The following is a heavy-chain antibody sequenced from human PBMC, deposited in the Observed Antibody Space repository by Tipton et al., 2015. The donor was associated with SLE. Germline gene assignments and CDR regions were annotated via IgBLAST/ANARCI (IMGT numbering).Heavy chain of an antibody. CDR2: IYYSGST. J-gene: IGHJ3*02. CDR1: GGSISSSNYY. D-gene: IGHD2-2*01. V-gene: IGHV4-39*07. Sequence: TLSLTCTVSGGSISSSNYYWGWIRQPPGKGLEWIGSIYYSGSTYYNPSLKSRVTISVDTSRNQFSLKLSSVTAADTAVYYCARALGSTSCPDIWGQGTMVTVSS. CDR3: ARALGSTSCPDI.